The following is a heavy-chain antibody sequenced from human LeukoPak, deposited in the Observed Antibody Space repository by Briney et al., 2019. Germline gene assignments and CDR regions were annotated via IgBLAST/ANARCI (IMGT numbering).Heavy chain of an antibody. CDR1: GFTFSSYG. Sequence: PGGSLRLSCAASGFTFSSYGMHWVRQAPGKGLEWVAFIRYDGSNKYYADSVKGRFTISRDNSKNTLYLQMNSLRAEDTAVYYCAKDGYFDWLSNGSFDCWGQGTLVTVSS. D-gene: IGHD3-9*01. CDR2: IRYDGSNK. V-gene: IGHV3-30*02. J-gene: IGHJ4*02. CDR3: AKDGYFDWLSNGSFDC.